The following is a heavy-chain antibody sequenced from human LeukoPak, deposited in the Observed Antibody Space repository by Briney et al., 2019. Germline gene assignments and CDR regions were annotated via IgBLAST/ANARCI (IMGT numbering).Heavy chain of an antibody. CDR3: ARGGWVSSDAFDV. CDR2: ISGPGTST. Sequence: GGSLRLSCAASGFTFRNYAVSWVRQAPGKGLDWVSVISGPGTSTSYGSSVKGRFTISRDNSKNTVFLQMNSLRAEDTAVYYCARGGWVSSDAFDVWGQGTMVTVSS. V-gene: IGHV3-23*01. CDR1: GFTFRNYA. D-gene: IGHD5/OR15-5a*01. J-gene: IGHJ3*01.